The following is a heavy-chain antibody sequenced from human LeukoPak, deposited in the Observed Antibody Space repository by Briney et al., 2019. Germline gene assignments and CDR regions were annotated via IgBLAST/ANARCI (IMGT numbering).Heavy chain of an antibody. D-gene: IGHD2-15*01. Sequence: GGSLRLSCAASGFTFSRYWMSWVRQAPGKGLEWVANIKQDGSEKYYVDSVKGRFTISRDNAKNSLYLQMNSLRAEDTAVYYCAKWGCSGGSCYPFDYWGQGTLVTVSS. CDR2: IKQDGSEK. V-gene: IGHV3-7*03. J-gene: IGHJ4*02. CDR1: GFTFSRYW. CDR3: AKWGCSGGSCYPFDY.